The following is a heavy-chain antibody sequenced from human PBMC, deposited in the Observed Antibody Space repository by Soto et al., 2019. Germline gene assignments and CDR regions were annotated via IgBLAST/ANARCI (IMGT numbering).Heavy chain of an antibody. CDR1: GYTLTELS. D-gene: IGHD2-15*01. CDR2: FDPEDGET. CDR3: TVPDCSGGSCYPPYDAFDI. J-gene: IGHJ3*02. Sequence: GASVKVSCKVSGYTLTELSMHWVRQAPGKVLEWMGGFDPEDGETIYAQKFQGRVTMTEDTSTDTAYMELSSLRSEDTAVYYCTVPDCSGGSCYPPYDAFDIWGQGTMVTVSS. V-gene: IGHV1-24*01.